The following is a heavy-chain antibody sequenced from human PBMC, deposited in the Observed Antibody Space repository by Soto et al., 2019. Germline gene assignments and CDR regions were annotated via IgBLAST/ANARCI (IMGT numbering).Heavy chain of an antibody. J-gene: IGHJ5*02. CDR2: INHSGST. CDR1: GGSFSGYY. V-gene: IGHV4-34*01. D-gene: IGHD1-7*01. Sequence: PSETLSLTCAVYGGSFSGYYWSWIRQPPGKGLEWIGEINHSGSTNYNPSLKSRVTISVDTSKNQFSLKLSSVTAADTAVYYCARADILELPGWFDLWGQGTLVTVYS. CDR3: ARADILELPGWFDL.